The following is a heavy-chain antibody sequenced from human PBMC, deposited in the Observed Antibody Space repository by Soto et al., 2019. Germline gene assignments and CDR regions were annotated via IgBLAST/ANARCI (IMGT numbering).Heavy chain of an antibody. CDR2: ISAGGGTT. CDR1: GFTVSSNY. V-gene: IGHV3-53*01. D-gene: IGHD4-17*01. Sequence: EVQLVESGGGLIQPGGSLRLSCAASGFTVSSNYMSWVRQAPGKGLEWVSAISAGGGTTYYADSVKGRFTISRDNSMNALYLQIHSLRVEDTAVYYCAHPRGYGVFDAYDIWGQGTMVTVSS. J-gene: IGHJ3*02. CDR3: AHPRGYGVFDAYDI.